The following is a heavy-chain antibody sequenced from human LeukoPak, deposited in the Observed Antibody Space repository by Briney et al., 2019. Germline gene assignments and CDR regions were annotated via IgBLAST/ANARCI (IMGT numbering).Heavy chain of an antibody. CDR1: GSIFTSYW. D-gene: IGHD5-18*01. V-gene: IGHV5-51*01. CDR3: ARQDTAMVTSFDY. CDR2: IYPGDSDT. Sequence: GESLQISCKGSGSIFTSYWIGWVRPLPGKGLEWMGIIYPGDSDTRYSPSFQGQVTISADKSISTAYLQWSILKASDTAMYYCARQDTAMVTSFDYWGQGTLVTVSS. J-gene: IGHJ4*02.